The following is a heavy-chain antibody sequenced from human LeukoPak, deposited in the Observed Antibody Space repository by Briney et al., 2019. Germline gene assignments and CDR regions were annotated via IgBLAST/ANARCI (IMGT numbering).Heavy chain of an antibody. CDR3: ARGDSSSWYYYYGMDV. CDR1: GFTFSSYE. J-gene: IGHJ6*04. CDR2: ISSSGSTI. D-gene: IGHD6-13*01. V-gene: IGHV3-48*03. Sequence: GGSLRLSCAASGFTFSSYEMNWVRQAPGKGLEWVSYISSSGSTIYYADSVKGRFTTSRDNAKNSLYLQMNSLRAEDTAVYYCARGDSSSWYYYYGMDVWGKGTTVTVSS.